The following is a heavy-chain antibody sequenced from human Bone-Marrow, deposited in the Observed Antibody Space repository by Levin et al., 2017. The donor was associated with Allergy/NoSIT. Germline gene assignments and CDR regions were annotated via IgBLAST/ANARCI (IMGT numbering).Heavy chain of an antibody. CDR1: GYTFTVYY. J-gene: IGHJ4*02. D-gene: IGHD2-15*01. CDR2: INPHSGGT. CDR3: ARGGEVVIADIDY. V-gene: IGHV1-2*02. Sequence: ASVKVSCKASGYTFTVYYLHWVRQAPGQGLEWMGCINPHSGGTNYAQRFQCRVTMTRDTSISTAYMELRRLTSDDTATYYCARGGEVVIADIDYWGQGSLVIVSS.